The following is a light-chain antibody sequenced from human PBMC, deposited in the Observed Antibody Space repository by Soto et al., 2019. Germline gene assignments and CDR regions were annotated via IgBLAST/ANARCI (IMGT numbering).Light chain of an antibody. V-gene: IGLV8-61*01. CDR3: VLYMGSGIWV. J-gene: IGLJ2*01. CDR2: STN. CDR1: SGSVSTNYY. Sequence: QAVVTQEPSFSVSPGGTVTLTCGLSSGSVSTNYYPSWYQQTPGQAPCTLIYSTNTRSSGVPDRFSGSILGDKAALTITGAQADDDSDYYCVLYMGSGIWVFGGGTKLTVL.